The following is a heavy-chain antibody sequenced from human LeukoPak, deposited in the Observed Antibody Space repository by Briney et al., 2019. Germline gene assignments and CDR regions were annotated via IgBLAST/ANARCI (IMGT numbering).Heavy chain of an antibody. V-gene: IGHV6-1*01. CDR2: TYYRSKWYN. D-gene: IGHD2-15*01. CDR3: ARDLGYCSGGSCYFWNWFDP. J-gene: IGHJ5*02. Sequence: SQTLSLTCAISGDSVSSNSAAWNWIRQSPSRGLEWLGRTYYRSKWYNDYAVSVKSRITINPDTSKNQLSLQLNSVTPEDTAVYYCARDLGYCSGGSCYFWNWFDPWGQGTLVTVSS. CDR1: GDSVSSNSAA.